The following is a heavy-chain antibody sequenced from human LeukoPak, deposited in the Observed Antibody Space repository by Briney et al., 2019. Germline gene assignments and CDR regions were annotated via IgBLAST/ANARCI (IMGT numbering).Heavy chain of an antibody. V-gene: IGHV4-34*01. CDR2: INHSGST. J-gene: IGHJ4*02. Sequence: SETLSLTCAVYGGSFSGYYWSWIRQPPGKGLEWIGEINHSGSTNYSPSLKSRVTMSVDTSKNQFSLKVSSVTAADTAMYYCARSCSGGTCYVGVYWGQGTLVTVSS. CDR3: ARSCSGGTCYVGVY. CDR1: GGSFSGYY. D-gene: IGHD2-15*01.